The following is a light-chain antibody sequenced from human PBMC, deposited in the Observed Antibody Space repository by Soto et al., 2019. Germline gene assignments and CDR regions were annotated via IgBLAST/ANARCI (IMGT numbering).Light chain of an antibody. CDR1: QSVSSN. CDR3: QQYNNWPPFT. Sequence: DIVMTQSPATVSVSPGERATLSCRASQSVSSNLAWYQQKPGQAPRLLIYGASTRATGIPARFSGSGSETEFTLTISSLQSEDFAVYYCQQYNNWPPFTFGPGTKVDIK. CDR2: GAS. V-gene: IGKV3D-15*01. J-gene: IGKJ3*01.